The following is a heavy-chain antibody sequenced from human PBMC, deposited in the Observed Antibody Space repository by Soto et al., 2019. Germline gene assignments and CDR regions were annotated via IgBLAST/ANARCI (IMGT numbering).Heavy chain of an antibody. V-gene: IGHV4-31*03. D-gene: IGHD1-1*01. Sequence: SETLSLTCTVTGGSMTSGDQYWTWIRHRPREGLEWFGYINHRGSLYYNPSLKSRVSMSVDTSKNQFSLNLSSVTAADTAVYYCARELPQRQGRNMDVWGQGTTVTVSS. CDR3: ARELPQRQGRNMDV. CDR2: INHRGSL. J-gene: IGHJ6*02. CDR1: GGSMTSGDQY.